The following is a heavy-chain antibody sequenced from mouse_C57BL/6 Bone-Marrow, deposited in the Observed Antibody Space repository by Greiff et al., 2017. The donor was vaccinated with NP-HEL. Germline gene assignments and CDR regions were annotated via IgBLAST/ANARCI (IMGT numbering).Heavy chain of an antibody. CDR1: GYSFTGYY. D-gene: IGHD1-1*01. Sequence: VQLKESGPELVKPGASVKISCKASGYSFTGYYMNWVKQSPEKSLEWIGEINPSTGGTTYNQKFKAKATLTVDKSSSTAYMQLKSLTSEDSAVYYCARDYYYGSSFFAYWGQGTLVTVSA. V-gene: IGHV1-42*01. CDR2: INPSTGGT. J-gene: IGHJ3*01. CDR3: ARDYYYGSSFFAY.